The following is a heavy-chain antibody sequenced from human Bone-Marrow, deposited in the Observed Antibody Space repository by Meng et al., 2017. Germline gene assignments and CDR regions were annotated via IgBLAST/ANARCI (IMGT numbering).Heavy chain of an antibody. Sequence: SETLSLTCTVSGGSISSSSYYWGWIRQPPGKGLEWIGSIYYSGSTYYNPSLKSRVTISVDTSKNQFSLKLSSVTAADTAVYYCAIGPGYSSGWYGNSFDYWGQGKLVNGAS. CDR2: IYYSGST. CDR3: AIGPGYSSGWYGNSFDY. D-gene: IGHD6-19*01. V-gene: IGHV4-39*07. J-gene: IGHJ4*02. CDR1: GGSISSSSYY.